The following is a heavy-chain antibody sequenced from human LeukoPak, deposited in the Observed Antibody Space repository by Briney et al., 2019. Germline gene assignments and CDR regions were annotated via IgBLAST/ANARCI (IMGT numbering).Heavy chain of an antibody. D-gene: IGHD3-10*01. V-gene: IGHV5-51*01. J-gene: IGHJ3*02. CDR1: GYSFTTYW. Sequence: GESLKISCKGSGYSFTTYWIGWVRQMPGKGLEWMGIIYPGDSDTRYSPSFQGQVTISADKSISTAYLQWSSLKASDSAMYYCATNTMFRGIHAFDIWGQGTMVTVSS. CDR3: ATNTMFRGIHAFDI. CDR2: IYPGDSDT.